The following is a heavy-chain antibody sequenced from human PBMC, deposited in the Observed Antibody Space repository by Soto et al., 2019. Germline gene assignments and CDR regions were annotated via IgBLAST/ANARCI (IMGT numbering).Heavy chain of an antibody. Sequence: QEQLVQSGAEVKQPGSSVKVSCKASGGTFSSYAISWVRQAPGQGLEWMGGMIPIFGTANYAQKFQGRVTITGDESRSTAYMELSSLRSEDRAVYYCASQTPPVGGIDVVGQGPTVTVSS. CDR2: MIPIFGTA. J-gene: IGHJ6*02. V-gene: IGHV1-69*01. CDR3: ASQTPPVGGIDV. CDR1: GGTFSSYA.